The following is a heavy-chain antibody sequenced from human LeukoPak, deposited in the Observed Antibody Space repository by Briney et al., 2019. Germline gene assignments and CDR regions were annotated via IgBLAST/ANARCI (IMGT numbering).Heavy chain of an antibody. V-gene: IGHV1-2*02. Sequence: ASVKVSCKASGYTFTDYYVHWVRQAPGQGLEWMGWINPNSGGTNYAQKFQGRVTMTRDTSISTAYMELSRLRSDDTAVYYCARDYRLKLGYCSGGSCFLRWFDPWGQGTLVTVSS. D-gene: IGHD2-15*01. CDR1: GYTFTDYY. J-gene: IGHJ5*02. CDR2: INPNSGGT. CDR3: ARDYRLKLGYCSGGSCFLRWFDP.